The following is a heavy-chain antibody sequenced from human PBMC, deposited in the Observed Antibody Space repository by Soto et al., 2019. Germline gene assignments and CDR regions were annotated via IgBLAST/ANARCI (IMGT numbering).Heavy chain of an antibody. V-gene: IGHV1-18*01. J-gene: IGHJ4*02. Sequence: QVQLVQSGAEVKKPGASVKVSCKASGYTFTSYGISWVRQAPGQGLEWMGWISAYNGNTKYAQKLQGRVAMTTDTSTSIADMELRSLRSDDTAVYYCARDLAVGLVDYWGQGSLVTVSS. D-gene: IGHD6-19*01. CDR3: ARDLAVGLVDY. CDR1: GYTFTSYG. CDR2: ISAYNGNT.